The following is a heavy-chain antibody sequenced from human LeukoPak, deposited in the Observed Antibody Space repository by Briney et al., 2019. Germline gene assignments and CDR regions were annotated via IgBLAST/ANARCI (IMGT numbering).Heavy chain of an antibody. D-gene: IGHD6-13*01. Sequence: PSETLSLTCTVSGGSISSYYWSWIRQPAGKGLEWIGRIYTSGSTNYNPSLKSRVTISVDKSKNQFSLKLSSVTAADTAVYYCASLKYSSSWDYYYYYYYMDVWGKGTTVTVSS. V-gene: IGHV4-4*07. CDR2: IYTSGST. CDR3: ASLKYSSSWDYYYYYYYMDV. CDR1: GGSISSYY. J-gene: IGHJ6*03.